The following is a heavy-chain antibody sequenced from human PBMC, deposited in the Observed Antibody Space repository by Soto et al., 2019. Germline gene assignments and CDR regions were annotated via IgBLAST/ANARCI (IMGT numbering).Heavy chain of an antibody. Sequence: PGGSLRLSCAASGFTFSDYYMSWIRQAPGKGLEWVSYISSSSSYTNYADSVKGRFTISRDNAKNSLYLQMNSLRAEDTAVYYCARSDVDYDFWSGYYRVVAFDIWGQRTMVTVSS. CDR2: ISSSSSYT. CDR1: GFTFSDYY. CDR3: ARSDVDYDFWSGYYRVVAFDI. V-gene: IGHV3-11*06. J-gene: IGHJ3*02. D-gene: IGHD3-3*01.